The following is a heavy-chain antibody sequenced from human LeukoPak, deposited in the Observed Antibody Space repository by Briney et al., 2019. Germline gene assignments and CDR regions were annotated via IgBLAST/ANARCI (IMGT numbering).Heavy chain of an antibody. CDR2: ISGSGGST. CDR3: AKRQANSGYDLALSFDY. V-gene: IGHV3-23*01. D-gene: IGHD5-12*01. J-gene: IGHJ4*02. Sequence: PGGSLRLSCAASGFTFRIYAMNWVRQAPGKGPEWVCGISGSGGSTYYADSVKGRFTISRDNSKNTLYLQMNSLRAEDTAVYYCAKRQANSGYDLALSFDYWGQGTLVTVSS. CDR1: GFTFRIYA.